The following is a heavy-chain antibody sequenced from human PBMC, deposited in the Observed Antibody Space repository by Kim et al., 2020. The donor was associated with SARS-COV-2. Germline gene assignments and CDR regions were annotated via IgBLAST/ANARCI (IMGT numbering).Heavy chain of an antibody. CDR3: ARVGESGYLDAFHI. CDR2: ISSSGDYI. J-gene: IGHJ3*02. V-gene: IGHV3-21*01. D-gene: IGHD3-3*01. CDR1: GFTFSDYA. Sequence: GGSLRLSCAASGFTFSDYAMNWVRQAPGKGLEWVSSISSSGDYIFYADSMKGRFTISRDNAKNSLYLQMNSLRAEDTAVYYCARVGESGYLDAFHIWGQGTMVTVSS.